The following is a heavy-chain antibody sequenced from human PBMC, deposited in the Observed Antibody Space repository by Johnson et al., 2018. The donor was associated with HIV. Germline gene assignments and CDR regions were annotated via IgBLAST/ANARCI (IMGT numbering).Heavy chain of an antibody. CDR2: ISSGGSGM. Sequence: QVQVVESGGGLVRPGESLRLSCVASGFTFSDSYMNWIRQAPGKGLEWIAYISSGGSGMNYADSVKGRFTISRDNAKNSLYLQMNSLRAEDTAVYYCARDSYNCWSGYPDAFDIWGQGTVAIVSS. CDR3: ARDSYNCWSGYPDAFDI. J-gene: IGHJ3*02. D-gene: IGHD3-3*01. CDR1: GFTFSDSY. V-gene: IGHV3-11*04.